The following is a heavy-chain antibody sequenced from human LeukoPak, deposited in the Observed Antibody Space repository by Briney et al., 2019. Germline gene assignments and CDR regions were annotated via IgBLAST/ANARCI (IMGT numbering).Heavy chain of an antibody. D-gene: IGHD6-19*01. V-gene: IGHV3-74*01. J-gene: IGHJ4*02. CDR3: VNMRGGAVAGTRSDY. CDR1: GFAFSNYW. CDR2: INSDGSST. Sequence: GGSLRLSCAASGFAFSNYWMHWVRQAPGKGLVWVSRINSDGSSTSYADSVKGRFTISRDNAKNTLYLQMSSLRADDTAVYYCVNMRGGAVAGTRSDYWGQGTLVTVSS.